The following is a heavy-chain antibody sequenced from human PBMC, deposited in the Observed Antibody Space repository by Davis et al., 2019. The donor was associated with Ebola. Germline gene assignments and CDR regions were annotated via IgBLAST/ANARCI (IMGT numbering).Heavy chain of an antibody. CDR2: IWYDGSNQ. J-gene: IGHJ6*02. CDR1: GFIFNKYG. V-gene: IGHV3-33*01. D-gene: IGHD3-9*01. Sequence: PGGSLRLSCAASGFIFNKYGIHWVRQAPGKGLEWVAYIWYDGSNQYYAGSVKGRFTISRDNSKNTVYLQMSSLRVEDTAVYYCARDAPYDLLTGYYNDPYYNYYGMDVWGQGTTVTVSS. CDR3: ARDAPYDLLTGYYNDPYYNYYGMDV.